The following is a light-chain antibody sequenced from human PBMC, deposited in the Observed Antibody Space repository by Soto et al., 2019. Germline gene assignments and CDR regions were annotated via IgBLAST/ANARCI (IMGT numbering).Light chain of an antibody. V-gene: IGLV1-36*01. CDR3: SAWDDSLNGVV. Sequence: QSALTQPPSVSAAPRQRVTISCSGSSSNIGNNAVNWYQQLPGEAPKLLVYYDELLPTGVSDRFSGSKSGTSASLAISGLQSDDEADYYCSAWDDSLNGVVFGGGTKLTVL. CDR1: SSNIGNNA. CDR2: YDE. J-gene: IGLJ2*01.